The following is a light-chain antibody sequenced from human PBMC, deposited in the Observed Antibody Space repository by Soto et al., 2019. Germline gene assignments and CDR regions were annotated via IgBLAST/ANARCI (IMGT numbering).Light chain of an antibody. J-gene: IGKJ1*01. Sequence: DIQMTQSPSTLSASVGDRVTITCRASQSISSWLAWYQQKPGKAPKLLIYKASSSESGVPSRFSGSGSGTEFTLTISSLQPDDFAPDYCQQYNSGWTCGYGPKVEIK. CDR1: QSISSW. CDR2: KAS. CDR3: QQYNSGWT. V-gene: IGKV1-5*03.